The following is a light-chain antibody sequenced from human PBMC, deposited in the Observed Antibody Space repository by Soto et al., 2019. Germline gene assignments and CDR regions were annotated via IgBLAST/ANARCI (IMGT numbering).Light chain of an antibody. V-gene: IGKV3-15*01. Sequence: EIVMTQSPPTPSVSPGERLTLPCWASQSVSSYLAWYQQKPGQAPRLLIYGASTRATGIPARFSGSGYGTEFNLTISSLQSEDFAVYYCQQYNSWPMTFGQGTRLEIK. J-gene: IGKJ5*01. CDR3: QQYNSWPMT. CDR2: GAS. CDR1: QSVSSY.